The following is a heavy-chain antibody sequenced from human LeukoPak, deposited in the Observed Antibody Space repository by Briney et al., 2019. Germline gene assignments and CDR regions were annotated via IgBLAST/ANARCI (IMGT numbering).Heavy chain of an antibody. J-gene: IGHJ5*02. Sequence: PGGSLRLSCAASGFTFSSSTMNWVRQAPGKGLEWVSSISGGSIYIYYADSVKGRFTISRDNGKNSLYLQMNSLRAEDTALYYCAKGYYGSGSFVTWGQGTLVTVSS. CDR1: GFTFSSST. CDR3: AKGYYGSGSFVT. CDR2: ISGGSIYI. D-gene: IGHD3-10*01. V-gene: IGHV3-21*04.